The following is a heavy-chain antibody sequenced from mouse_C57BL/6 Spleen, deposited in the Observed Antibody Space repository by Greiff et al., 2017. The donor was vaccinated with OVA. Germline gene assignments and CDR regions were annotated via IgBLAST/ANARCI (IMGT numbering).Heavy chain of an antibody. V-gene: IGHV1-69*01. CDR1: GYTFTSYW. Sequence: QVQLQQPGAELVMPGASVKLSCKASGYTFTSYWMHWVKQRPGQGLEWIGEIDPSDSYTNYNQKFKGKSTLTVDKSSSTAYMQLSSLTSEDSAVYYCARRFYYSNHGAMDYWGQGTSVTVSS. CDR2: IDPSDSYT. J-gene: IGHJ4*01. D-gene: IGHD2-5*01. CDR3: ARRFYYSNHGAMDY.